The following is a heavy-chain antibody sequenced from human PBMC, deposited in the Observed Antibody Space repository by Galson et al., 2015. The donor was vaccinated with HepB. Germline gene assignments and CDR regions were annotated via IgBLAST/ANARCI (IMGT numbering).Heavy chain of an antibody. CDR1: GFTFSSYS. J-gene: IGHJ4*02. CDR2: ISSSSSTI. D-gene: IGHD3-16*01. CDR3: ATRRPRGGGYFDY. V-gene: IGHV3-48*02. Sequence: SLRLSCAASGFTFSSYSMNWVRQAPGKGLEWVSYISSSSSTIYYADSVKGRFTISRDNAKNSLYLQINSLRDEDTAVYYCATRRPRGGGYFDYWGQGTLVTVSS.